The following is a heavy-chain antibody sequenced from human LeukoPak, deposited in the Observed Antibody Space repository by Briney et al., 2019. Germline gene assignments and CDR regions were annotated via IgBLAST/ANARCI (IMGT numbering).Heavy chain of an antibody. CDR2: IITIFGIA. CDR3: ARDSSEDTAKWRAYFYYMDV. D-gene: IGHD5-18*01. CDR1: EGTFSSYA. J-gene: IGHJ6*03. V-gene: IGHV1-69*13. Sequence: SVKVSCKASEGTFSSYAISWVRQAPGQGLEWMGGIITIFGIANYAQKFQGRVTITADESTSTAYMELSSLRSEDTAVYYCARDSSEDTAKWRAYFYYMDVWGKGTTVTVSS.